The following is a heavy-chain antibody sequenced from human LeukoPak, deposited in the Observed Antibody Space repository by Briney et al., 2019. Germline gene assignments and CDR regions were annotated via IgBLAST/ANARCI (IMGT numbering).Heavy chain of an antibody. D-gene: IGHD2-2*01. CDR1: GFTVSSKY. J-gene: IGHJ4*02. CDR2: IYSGGST. Sequence: GGSLRLSCAASGFTVSSKYMSWVRQAPGKGLEWVSVIYSGGSTYYADSVKGRFTISRDNSKNTLYLQMNSLRAEDTAVYYCARGCGSTSCYGFDYWGQGTLVTVSS. CDR3: ARGCGSTSCYGFDY. V-gene: IGHV3-53*01.